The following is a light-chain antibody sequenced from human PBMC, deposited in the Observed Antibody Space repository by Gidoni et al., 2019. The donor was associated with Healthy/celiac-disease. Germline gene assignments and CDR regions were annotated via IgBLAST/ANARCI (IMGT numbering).Light chain of an antibody. CDR1: QDISNY. CDR2: DAS. CDR3: QQYDKLRYT. V-gene: IGKV1-33*01. J-gene: IGKJ2*01. Sequence: IQMTQSPSSLSASVGDRVTITCQASQDISNYLNWYQQKPGKAPKLLIYDASNLETGVPSRFSGSGSGTDFTFTISSLQPEDIATYYCQQYDKLRYTFGQGTKLEIK.